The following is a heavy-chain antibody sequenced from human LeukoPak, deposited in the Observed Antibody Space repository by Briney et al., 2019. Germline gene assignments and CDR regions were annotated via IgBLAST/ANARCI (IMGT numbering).Heavy chain of an antibody. CDR2: IRWNSGSI. J-gene: IGHJ6*02. CDR3: AKDIGMGYYYYYGMDV. D-gene: IGHD2-15*01. Sequence: PGGSLTLSCAASGFTFDDYAMHWVRQAPGKGLEGVSGIRWNSGSIGYADSVKGRFTISRDNAKNSLYLQMNSLRAEDTALYYCAKDIGMGYYYYYGMDVWGQGTTVTVSS. CDR1: GFTFDDYA. V-gene: IGHV3-9*01.